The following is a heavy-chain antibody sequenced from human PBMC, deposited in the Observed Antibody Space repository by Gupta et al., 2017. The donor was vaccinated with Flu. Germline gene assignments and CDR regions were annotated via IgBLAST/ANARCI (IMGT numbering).Heavy chain of an antibody. CDR2: ISGSGGST. CDR3: AKDRLHPVIIPMGIFDY. CDR1: GFTFSSYA. D-gene: IGHD3-3*01. Sequence: EVQLLESGGGLVQPGGSLRLSCAASGFTFSSYAMSWVRQAPGKGLEWVSAISGSGGSTYYADSVKGRFTISRDNSKNTLYLQMNSLRAEDTAVYYCAKDRLHPVIIPMGIFDYWGQGTLVTVSS. J-gene: IGHJ4*02. V-gene: IGHV3-23*01.